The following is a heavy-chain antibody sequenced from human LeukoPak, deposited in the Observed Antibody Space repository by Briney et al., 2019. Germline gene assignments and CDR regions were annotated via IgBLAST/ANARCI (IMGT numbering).Heavy chain of an antibody. CDR2: INHSGST. CDR3: ARFRTIFGVVRFDY. Sequence: SETLSLTCAVYGGSFSGYYWSWIRQPPGKGLEWIGEINHSGSTNYNPSLKSRVTISVDTSKNQFSLKLSSVTAADTAVYYCARFRTIFGVVRFDYWGQGALVTVSS. D-gene: IGHD3-3*01. J-gene: IGHJ4*02. CDR1: GGSFSGYY. V-gene: IGHV4-34*01.